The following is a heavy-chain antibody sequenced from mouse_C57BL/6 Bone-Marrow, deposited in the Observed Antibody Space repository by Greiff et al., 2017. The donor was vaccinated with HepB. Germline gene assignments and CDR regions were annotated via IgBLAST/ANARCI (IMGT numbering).Heavy chain of an antibody. CDR3: ARAPSYYYGSSSYYFDY. CDR2: IYPGSGST. D-gene: IGHD1-1*01. CDR1: GYTFTSYW. Sequence: QVQLQQPGAELVKPGASVKMSCKASGYTFTSYWITWVKQRPGQGLEWIGDIYPGSGSTNYNEKFKSTATLTVDTSSSTAYMQLSSLTSEDSAVYYCARAPSYYYGSSSYYFDYWGQGTTLTVSS. J-gene: IGHJ2*01. V-gene: IGHV1-55*01.